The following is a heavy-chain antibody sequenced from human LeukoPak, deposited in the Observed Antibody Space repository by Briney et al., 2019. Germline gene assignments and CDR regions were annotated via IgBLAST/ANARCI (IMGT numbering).Heavy chain of an antibody. CDR3: ARIKKSQSGSYYSGFDY. D-gene: IGHD1-26*01. CDR1: GFTFSSYA. J-gene: IGHJ4*02. V-gene: IGHV3-23*01. CDR2: ISGSGGST. Sequence: GGSLRLSCAASGFTFSSYAMSWVRQAPGKGLEWVSAISGSGGSTYYADSVKGRFTISRDNSKNTLYLQMNSLRAEDTAVYYCARIKKSQSGSYYSGFDYWGQGTLVTVSS.